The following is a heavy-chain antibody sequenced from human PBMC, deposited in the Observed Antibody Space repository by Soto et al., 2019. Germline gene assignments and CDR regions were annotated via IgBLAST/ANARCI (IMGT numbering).Heavy chain of an antibody. Sequence: SEILSLTCAVSGGSISSGGYSWSWIRQPPGKGLEWIGYIYHSGSTYYNPSLKSRVTISVDRSKNQFSLNLSSVTAADTAVYYCARFYGDYNNWFDPWGQGTLVNVSS. D-gene: IGHD4-17*01. V-gene: IGHV4-30-2*01. J-gene: IGHJ5*02. CDR2: IYHSGST. CDR1: GGSISSGGYS. CDR3: ARFYGDYNNWFDP.